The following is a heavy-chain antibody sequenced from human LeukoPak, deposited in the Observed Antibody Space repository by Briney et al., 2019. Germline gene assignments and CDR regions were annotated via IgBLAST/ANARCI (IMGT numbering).Heavy chain of an antibody. CDR2: IYHSGST. V-gene: IGHV4-59*01. D-gene: IGHD1-26*01. CDR1: GGSISSYY. Sequence: PSETLSLTCTVSGGSISSYYWSWIRQPPGKGLDWIGYIYHSGSTNYNPSLKSRLTISVDTSKNQFSLKLSSVTAADTAVYYCAKDDGSRSYSVYWGQGTLVSGSS. J-gene: IGHJ4*02. CDR3: AKDDGSRSYSVY.